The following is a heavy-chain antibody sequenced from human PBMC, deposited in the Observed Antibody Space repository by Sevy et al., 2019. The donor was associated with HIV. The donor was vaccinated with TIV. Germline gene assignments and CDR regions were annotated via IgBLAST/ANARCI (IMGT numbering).Heavy chain of an antibody. V-gene: IGHV3-30*04. D-gene: IGHD3-3*01. J-gene: IGHJ6*02. CDR1: GFTFSSYA. CDR3: ARDLGNDFWSGYSHYYYYGMHV. CDR2: ISYDGSNK. Sequence: GGSLRLSCAASGFTFSSYAMHWVHQAPGKGLEWVAVISYDGSNKYYADSVKGRFTISRDNSKNTLYLQMNSLRAEDTAVYYCARDLGNDFWSGYSHYYYYGMHVWGQGTTVTVSS.